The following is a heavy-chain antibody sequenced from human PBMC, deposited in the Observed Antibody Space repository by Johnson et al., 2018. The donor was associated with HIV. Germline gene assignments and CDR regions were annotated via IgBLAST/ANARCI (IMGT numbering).Heavy chain of an antibody. J-gene: IGHJ3*02. CDR1: GFTVSNNY. CDR3: ATSTASDALDI. Sequence: VQLVESGGGLVQPGGSLRLSCAASGFTVSNNYMSWVRQAPGKGLEWVTFIRYDGSNKYYADSVKGRFTISRDNSKNTLFLQMNSLRADDTAMYYCATSTASDALDIWGQGTMVTVSS. CDR2: IRYDGSNK. V-gene: IGHV3-30*02. D-gene: IGHD1-1*01.